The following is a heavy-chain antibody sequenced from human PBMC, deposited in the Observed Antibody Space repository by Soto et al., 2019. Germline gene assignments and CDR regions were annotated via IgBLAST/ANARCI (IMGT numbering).Heavy chain of an antibody. CDR2: LWSYWSTGANE. D-gene: IGHD3-16*01. CDR1: GFTFSSYG. V-gene: IGHV3-33*01. J-gene: IGHJ4*02. CDR3: ARVGGSYYFDH. Sequence: QVQLVESGGGVVQPGRSLRLSCAASGFTFSSYGMHWVRQAPGKGLEWVAVLWSYWSTGANEYYADSVKGRFTISRDNSKNMLYLQMNSLRGEDTAVYYCARVGGSYYFDHWGQGTLVTVSS.